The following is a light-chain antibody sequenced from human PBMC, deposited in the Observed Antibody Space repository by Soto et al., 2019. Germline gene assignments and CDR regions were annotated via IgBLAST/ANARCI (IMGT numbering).Light chain of an antibody. Sequence: QSVLAQPSSVSRSPGDSITISFTGTITDVGGYNYFSCYQHHPGKGPKLIIYEVSNLPSGVSDRFSCSKSGNNASLTISNLEAEDESDYYCGSYTRTDTPFVFGTGTKATVL. CDR1: ITDVGGYNY. CDR3: GSYTRTDTPFV. CDR2: EVS. V-gene: IGLV2-14*01. J-gene: IGLJ1*01.